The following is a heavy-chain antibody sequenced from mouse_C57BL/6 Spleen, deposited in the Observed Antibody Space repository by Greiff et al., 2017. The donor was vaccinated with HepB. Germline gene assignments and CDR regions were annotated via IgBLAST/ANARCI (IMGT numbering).Heavy chain of an antibody. V-gene: IGHV1-82*01. Sequence: QVQLQQSGPELVRPGVSVKISCKASGYAFSSSWMNWVKQRPGKGLEWIGRIYPGDGDTNYNGKFKGKATLTADKSSSTAYMQLSSLTSEDSAVYFCAREPDSSGYVAWFAYWGQGTLVTVSA. D-gene: IGHD3-2*02. CDR3: AREPDSSGYVAWFAY. CDR1: GYAFSSSW. J-gene: IGHJ3*01. CDR2: IYPGDGDT.